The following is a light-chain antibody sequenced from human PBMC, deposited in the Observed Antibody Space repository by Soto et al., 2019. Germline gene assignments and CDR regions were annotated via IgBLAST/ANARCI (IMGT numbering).Light chain of an antibody. Sequence: QSVLTQPASVSGSPGQSITISCTGTSSDVGGYNYVSWYQQHPGKAPKLMIYEVSDRPSGISNRFSGSKSGNTASLTISGLQAEDEADYYCSSYTSSLSYVFGTGTKV. CDR3: SSYTSSLSYV. CDR2: EVS. CDR1: SSDVGGYNY. J-gene: IGLJ1*01. V-gene: IGLV2-14*01.